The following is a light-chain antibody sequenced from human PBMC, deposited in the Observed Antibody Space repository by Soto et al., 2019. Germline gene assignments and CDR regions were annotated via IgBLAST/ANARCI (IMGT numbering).Light chain of an antibody. CDR2: DAS. V-gene: IGKV1-33*01. Sequence: DIQMTQSPSSLSASVGDRVTITCQASRDVVISVNWYQQKPGQAPKLLIYDASTLQTGVPPRFNGSGSGTDFSLSITSLQPEDIATYYCQQYDSVPTFVPTFGQGTKVEVK. CDR1: RDVVIS. CDR3: QQYDSVPTFVPT. J-gene: IGKJ2*01.